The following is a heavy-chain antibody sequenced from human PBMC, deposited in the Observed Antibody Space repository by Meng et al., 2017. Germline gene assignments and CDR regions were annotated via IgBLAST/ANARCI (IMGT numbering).Heavy chain of an antibody. CDR3: ARDLGAGVVTAINY. Sequence: QLVQSGAGVKKPGASVKVSCKASGYTFTSYAMHWVRQAPGQRLEWMGWINAGNGNTKYSQKFQGRVTITRDTSASTAYMELSSLRSEDTAVYYCARDLGAGVVTAINYWGQGTLVTVSS. CDR1: GYTFTSYA. V-gene: IGHV1-3*01. CDR2: INAGNGNT. J-gene: IGHJ4*02. D-gene: IGHD2-21*02.